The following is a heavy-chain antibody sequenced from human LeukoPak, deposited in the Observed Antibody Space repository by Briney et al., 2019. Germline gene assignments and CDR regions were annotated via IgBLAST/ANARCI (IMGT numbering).Heavy chain of an antibody. CDR1: GFTFSSYG. Sequence: GGSLRLSCAASGFTFSSYGMHWVRQAPGKGLEWVAVISYDGSNKYYADSVKGRFTISRDNSKNTLYLQMNSLRAEDTAVYYCAKEAMVHYGMDVWGQGTAVTVSS. J-gene: IGHJ6*02. D-gene: IGHD5-18*01. CDR2: ISYDGSNK. V-gene: IGHV3-30*18. CDR3: AKEAMVHYGMDV.